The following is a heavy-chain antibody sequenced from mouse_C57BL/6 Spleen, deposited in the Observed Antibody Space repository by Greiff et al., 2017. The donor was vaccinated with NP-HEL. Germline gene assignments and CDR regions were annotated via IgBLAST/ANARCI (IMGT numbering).Heavy chain of an antibody. J-gene: IGHJ3*01. CDR1: GYAFSSSW. CDR3: ARERGYDYDEGFAY. CDR2: IYPGDGDT. Sequence: ESGPELVKPGASVKISCKASGYAFSSSWMNWVKQRPGKGLEWIGRIYPGDGDTNYNGKFKGKATLTADKSSSTAYMQLSSLTSEDSAVYFCARERGYDYDEGFAYWGQGTLVTVSA. D-gene: IGHD2-4*01. V-gene: IGHV1-82*01.